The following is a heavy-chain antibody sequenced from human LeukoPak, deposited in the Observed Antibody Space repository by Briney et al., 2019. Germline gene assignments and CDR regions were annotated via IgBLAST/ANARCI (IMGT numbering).Heavy chain of an antibody. CDR2: IYHSGST. CDR1: GGSISSGGYS. D-gene: IGHD3-22*01. J-gene: IGHJ5*02. V-gene: IGHV4-30-2*01. CDR3: ARGRADYDDSSGYFAP. Sequence: PSETLSLTCAVSGGSISSGGYSWSWIRQPPGKGLEWIGYIYHSGSTYYNPSLKSRVTISVDRSKNQFSLKLSSVTAADTAVYYCARGRADYDDSSGYFAPWGQGTLVTVSS.